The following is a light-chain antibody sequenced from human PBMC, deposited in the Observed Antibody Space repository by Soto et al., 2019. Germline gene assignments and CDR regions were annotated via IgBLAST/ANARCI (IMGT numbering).Light chain of an antibody. CDR3: QQSYSPPRT. CDR2: AAS. CDR1: QSISSY. Sequence: DIQMTQSPSSLSASVGDRVTITCRASQSISSYLNWYQQKPGKAPKLLIYAASTLQSGVPSRFSGSGSGTDFTLTITNLQPEDFETYYCQQSYSPPRTFGQGTKVDIK. V-gene: IGKV1-39*01. J-gene: IGKJ1*01.